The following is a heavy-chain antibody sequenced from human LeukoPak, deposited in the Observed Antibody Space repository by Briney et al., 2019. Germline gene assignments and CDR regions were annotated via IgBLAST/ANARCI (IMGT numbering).Heavy chain of an antibody. D-gene: IGHD6-19*01. J-gene: IGHJ4*02. CDR1: GFTFSSYA. V-gene: IGHV3-23*01. Sequence: GGSLRLSCAASGFTFSSYAMSWVRQAPGKGLEWVSAISGSGGSTYYADSVKGRFTISRDNAKNMLYLQMNSLRAEDTAVYYCARGGSGCFDYWGQGTLVTVSS. CDR2: ISGSGGST. CDR3: ARGGSGCFDY.